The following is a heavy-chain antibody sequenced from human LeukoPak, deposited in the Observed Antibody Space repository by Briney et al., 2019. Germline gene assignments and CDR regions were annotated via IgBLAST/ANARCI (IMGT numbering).Heavy chain of an antibody. Sequence: PGGSLRLSCVASGFTFSAHGIHWVRQAPGKGLDWVTFIRYEGHYKYYADSVTGRFTVSRDNSKNTVYLQMNSLRAEDTAVYYCANLWEVLPRGARFDPWGQGTLVTVSS. CDR1: GFTFSAHG. J-gene: IGHJ5*02. D-gene: IGHD1-26*01. V-gene: IGHV3-30*02. CDR3: ANLWEVLPRGARFDP. CDR2: IRYEGHYK.